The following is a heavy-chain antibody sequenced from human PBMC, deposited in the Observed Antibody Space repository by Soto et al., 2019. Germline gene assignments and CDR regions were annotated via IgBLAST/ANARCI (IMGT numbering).Heavy chain of an antibody. V-gene: IGHV3-11*01. J-gene: IGHJ4*02. Sequence: PGGSLRLSCAASGFTFSDYYMSWIRQAPGKGLEWVSYISSSGSTIYYADSVKGRFTISRDNAKNSLYLQMNSLRAEDTAVYYCARLTYSSDCYSDYWGQGTLVTVSS. CDR3: ARLTYSSDCYSDY. CDR1: GFTFSDYY. CDR2: ISSSGSTI. D-gene: IGHD2-21*02.